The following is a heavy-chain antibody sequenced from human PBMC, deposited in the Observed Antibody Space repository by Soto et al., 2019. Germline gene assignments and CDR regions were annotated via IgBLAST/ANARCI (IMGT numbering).Heavy chain of an antibody. D-gene: IGHD3-3*01. J-gene: IGHJ4*02. Sequence: GASVKVSCKASGYTFTSYGISWVRQAPGQGLEWMGWISAYNGNTNYAQKLKGRVTMTTDTSTSTAYMELRSLRSDDTAVYYCAAHRITIFGVVSPFDYWGQGTLVTVSS. V-gene: IGHV1-18*01. CDR2: ISAYNGNT. CDR3: AAHRITIFGVVSPFDY. CDR1: GYTFTSYG.